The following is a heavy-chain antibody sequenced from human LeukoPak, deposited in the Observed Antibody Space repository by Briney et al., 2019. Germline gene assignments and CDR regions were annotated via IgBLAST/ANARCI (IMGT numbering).Heavy chain of an antibody. CDR3: ARDEYSSSSFDY. CDR2: IYTSGST. CDR1: GGSISSYY. V-gene: IGHV4-4*07. Sequence: SETLSLTCTVSGGSISSYYWSWIRQPAGKGLEWIGRIYTSGSTNYNPSLKSRVIMSVDTSKNQFSLKLSSVTAADTAVYYCARDEYSSSSFDYWGQGTLVTVSS. J-gene: IGHJ4*02. D-gene: IGHD6-6*01.